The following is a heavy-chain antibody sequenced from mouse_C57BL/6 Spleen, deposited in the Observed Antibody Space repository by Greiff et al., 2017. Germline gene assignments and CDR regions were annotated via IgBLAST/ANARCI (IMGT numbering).Heavy chain of an antibody. CDR3: AISNYAYGLGAWFAY. CDR1: GYTFTDYY. J-gene: IGHJ3*01. CDR2: INPNNGGT. D-gene: IGHD2-2*01. Sequence: VQLQQSGPELVKPGASVKISCKASGYTFTDYYMNWVKQSHGKSLEWIGDINPNNGGTSYNQKFKGKATLTVDKSSSTAYMGLRSLTSEDSAVYYCAISNYAYGLGAWFAYWGQGTLVTVSA. V-gene: IGHV1-26*01.